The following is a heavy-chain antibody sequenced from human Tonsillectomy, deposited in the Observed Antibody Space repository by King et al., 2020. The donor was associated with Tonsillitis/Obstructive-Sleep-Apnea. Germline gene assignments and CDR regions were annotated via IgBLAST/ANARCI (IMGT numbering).Heavy chain of an antibody. CDR3: TRDPTTISAPHYYFDY. D-gene: IGHD4/OR15-4a*01. V-gene: IGHV3-48*02. J-gene: IGHJ4*02. CDR2: ISSGSSAI. CDR1: GFTFSSYS. Sequence: VQLVESGGGLLQPGGSLRLFCAASGFTFSSYSMNWVRQAPGKGLEWVSDISSGSSAIYYADSVKGRFTISRDNAKNSLYLQMNSLRDEDTAVYYCTRDPTTISAPHYYFDYWGQGTLVTVSS.